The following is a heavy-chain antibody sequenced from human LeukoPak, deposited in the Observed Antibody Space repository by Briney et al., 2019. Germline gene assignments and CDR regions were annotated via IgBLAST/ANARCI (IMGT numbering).Heavy chain of an antibody. CDR1: GFTFSSYE. CDR2: ISGGGSAI. Sequence: PGGSLRLSCEAYGFTFSSYEMNWDRQAPGKGLEWVTYISGGGSAIYYADSVKGRFSSSRDNAKNSLCLQMNSLRAEDTAVYYCARDQRGSGTHKCYFDYWGQGTLVTVSS. CDR3: ARDQRGSGTHKCYFDY. J-gene: IGHJ4*02. V-gene: IGHV3-48*03. D-gene: IGHD3-10*01.